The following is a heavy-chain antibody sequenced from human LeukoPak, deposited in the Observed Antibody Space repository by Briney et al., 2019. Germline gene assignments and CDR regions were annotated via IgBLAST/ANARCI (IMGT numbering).Heavy chain of an antibody. Sequence: GGSLRLSCADSGFTFSNYAMAWVRQSPGKGLDWVSTISGSGGATFYADSVKDRFLISRDNSKSTLYLQMNSLRDEDTAVYYCAKGSSRYYYDSWGQGTLLTVSS. CDR1: GFTFSNYA. V-gene: IGHV3-23*01. D-gene: IGHD3-16*02. J-gene: IGHJ4*02. CDR2: ISGSGGAT. CDR3: AKGSSRYYYDS.